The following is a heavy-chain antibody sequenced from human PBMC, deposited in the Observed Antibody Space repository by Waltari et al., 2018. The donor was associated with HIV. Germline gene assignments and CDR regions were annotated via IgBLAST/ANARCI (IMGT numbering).Heavy chain of an antibody. CDR2: ITTNSSAI. CDR1: GFTFSNFG. V-gene: IGHV3-48*02. CDR3: TTDLSGTAGAPYYDMDV. J-gene: IGHJ6*02. Sequence: EVQLVESGGGLVQPGGSLRLSCVASGFTFSNFGMNWVRKAPGKGLEWISYITTNSSAIYYADSVKGRFTFSRDNAKNSLYLQMNSLRDEDTAVYYCTTDLSGTAGAPYYDMDVWGRGTTVTVSS. D-gene: IGHD6-19*01.